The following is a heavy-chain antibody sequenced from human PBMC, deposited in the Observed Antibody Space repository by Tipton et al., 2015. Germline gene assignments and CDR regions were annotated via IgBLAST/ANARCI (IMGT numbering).Heavy chain of an antibody. CDR1: GFTFSSYA. CDR3: GRGGIFSNNCYPFDY. J-gene: IGHJ4*02. CDR2: ISYDGGNK. V-gene: IGHV3-30*03. Sequence: SLRLSCAASGFTFSSYAMHWVRQAPGKGLEWVAVISYDGGNKHYVDSVMGRFTISRDNSKNTLYLQMNSLRVEDTAVYYCGRGGIFSNNCYPFDYWGQGTLVTVSS. D-gene: IGHD2-2*01.